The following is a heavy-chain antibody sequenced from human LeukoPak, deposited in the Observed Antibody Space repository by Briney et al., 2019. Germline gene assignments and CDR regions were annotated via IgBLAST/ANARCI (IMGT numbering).Heavy chain of an antibody. CDR2: INHSGST. CDR3: ARGRPHYGSGSYYNY. Sequence: SETLSLTCAVYGGSFSGYFWSWIRQPPGKGLEWIGEINHSGSTNYNPSLKSRVTISLDTFKNQFSLKLSSVTAADTAVYYCARGRPHYGSGSYYNYWGQGTLVTVSS. CDR1: GGSFSGYF. J-gene: IGHJ4*02. V-gene: IGHV4-34*01. D-gene: IGHD3-10*01.